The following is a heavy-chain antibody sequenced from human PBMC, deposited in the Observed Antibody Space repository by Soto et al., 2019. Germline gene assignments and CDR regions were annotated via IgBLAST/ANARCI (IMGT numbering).Heavy chain of an antibody. J-gene: IGHJ6*02. CDR2: ISGSGGST. D-gene: IGHD1-26*01. Sequence: GGSLRLSCAASGFTFSSYAMSWVRQAPGKGLEWVSAISGSGGSTYYADSVKGRFTISRDNSKNTLYLQMNSLRAEDTAVYYCAKEFSMGGSYSGYYYYYGMDVWGQGTTVTVSS. CDR3: AKEFSMGGSYSGYYYYYGMDV. V-gene: IGHV3-23*01. CDR1: GFTFSSYA.